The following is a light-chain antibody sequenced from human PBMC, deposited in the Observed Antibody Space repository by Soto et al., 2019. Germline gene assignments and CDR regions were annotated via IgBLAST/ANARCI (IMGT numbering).Light chain of an antibody. Sequence: DIVMTQSPDSLAVSLGERATINCKSSQSVLYSSNNKNYLAWYQQKPGQPPKMLIYWASTRESGVPDRFSGGGSGTDFTLAISSLQAEDVAVYYCQQYYSSPLTFGGGTKGESK. J-gene: IGKJ4*01. CDR2: WAS. CDR3: QQYYSSPLT. CDR1: QSVLYSSNNKNY. V-gene: IGKV4-1*01.